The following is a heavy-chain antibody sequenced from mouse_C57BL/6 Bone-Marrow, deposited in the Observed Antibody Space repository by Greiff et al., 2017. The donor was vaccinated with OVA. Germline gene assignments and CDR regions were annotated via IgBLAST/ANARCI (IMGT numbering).Heavy chain of an antibody. Sequence: QVQLQQSGPELVKPGASVKISCKASGYAFSSSWMNWVKQRPGKGLEWIGRIYPGDGDTIYNGKFKGKATLTADKSSSTACMQLSSLTSEDSAVYFCARSPYDYDRYFDVWGTGTTVTVSS. CDR1: GYAFSSSW. CDR3: ARSPYDYDRYFDV. CDR2: IYPGDGDT. V-gene: IGHV1-82*01. D-gene: IGHD2-4*01. J-gene: IGHJ1*03.